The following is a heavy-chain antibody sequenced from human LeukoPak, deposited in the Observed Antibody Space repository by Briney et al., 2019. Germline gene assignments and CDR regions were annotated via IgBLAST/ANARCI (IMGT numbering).Heavy chain of an antibody. D-gene: IGHD3-3*01. Sequence: GGSLRLSCAASGFTFSSYGMHWVRQAPGKGLEWVAVISYDGSNKYYADSVKGRFTISRDNSKNTLYLQMNSLRAEDTAVYYCARDTIPYGMDVWGQGTTVTVSS. CDR1: GFTFSSYG. J-gene: IGHJ6*02. V-gene: IGHV3-30*03. CDR3: ARDTIPYGMDV. CDR2: ISYDGSNK.